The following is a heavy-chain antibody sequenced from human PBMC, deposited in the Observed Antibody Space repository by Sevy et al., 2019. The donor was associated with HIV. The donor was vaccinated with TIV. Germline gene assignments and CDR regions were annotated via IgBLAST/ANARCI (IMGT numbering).Heavy chain of an antibody. CDR1: GFSFSNYE. J-gene: IGHJ4*02. V-gene: IGHV3-48*03. CDR2: ISSSGSRI. D-gene: IGHD4-17*01. Sequence: GGSLRLSCAASGFSFSNYEMNWVRQAPGKGPEWISYISSSGSRIYYADSVRGRFIISRDNAKNSLYLQMSSLRAEDTAVYYCARDLPPSATTVAHFDFWGQGTLVTVSS. CDR3: ARDLPPSATTVAHFDF.